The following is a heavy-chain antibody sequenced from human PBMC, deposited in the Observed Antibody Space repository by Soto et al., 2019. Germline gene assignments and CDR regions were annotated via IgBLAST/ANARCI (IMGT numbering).Heavy chain of an antibody. D-gene: IGHD3-22*01. CDR3: ARHVYYYDSSGYYYVDDY. CDR2: IYYSGST. V-gene: IGHV4-59*08. CDR1: GGSISSYY. J-gene: IGHJ4*02. Sequence: SETLSLTCTVSGGSISSYYWSWIRQPPGKGLEWIGYIYYSGSTNYNPSLKSRVTISVDTSKNQFSLKLSSVTAADTAVYYCARHVYYYDSSGYYYVDDYWGQGTLVTVSS.